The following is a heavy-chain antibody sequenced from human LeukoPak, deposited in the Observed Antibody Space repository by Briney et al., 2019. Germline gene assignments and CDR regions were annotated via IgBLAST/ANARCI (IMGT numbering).Heavy chain of an antibody. V-gene: IGHV3-30-3*01. CDR1: GFTLSSYA. CDR3: ARSVRGYAILTGYFDF. J-gene: IGHJ4*02. D-gene: IGHD3-9*01. Sequence: GGSLRLSCAASGFTLSSYAMQWVPQAPGKGQEWVSGISEDGTNKYHADSVKGRFTISRDNSKNTLHVQMDSLRPEDTAVYYCARSVRGYAILTGYFDFWGQGTLVTVSS. CDR2: ISEDGTNK.